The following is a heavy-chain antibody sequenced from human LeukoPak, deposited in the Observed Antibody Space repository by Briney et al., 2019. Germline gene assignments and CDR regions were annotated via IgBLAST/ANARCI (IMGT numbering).Heavy chain of an antibody. CDR1: GGSISNYF. J-gene: IGHJ4*02. CDR3: ARGDSLAAAVNPGGYYFDY. Sequence: KPSETLSLTCTVSGGSISNYFWSWVRQPAGKGLEWIGRIYSTGRSDYNPSLKSRVTISVDTSKNQFSLKLSSVTAADTAVYYCARGDSLAAAVNPGGYYFDYWGQGTLVTVSP. CDR2: IYSTGRS. D-gene: IGHD6-13*01. V-gene: IGHV4-4*07.